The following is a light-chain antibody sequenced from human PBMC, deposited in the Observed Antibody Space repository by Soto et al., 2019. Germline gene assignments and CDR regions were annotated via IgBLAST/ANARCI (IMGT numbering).Light chain of an antibody. V-gene: IGLV2-14*01. CDR3: SSYTSSSTLEWV. CDR2: EVS. Sequence: QNALTQPASVSGSPGQSITISCTGTSSDVGGYNYVSWYQQHPGKAPKLMIYEVSNRPSGVSNRFSGSKSGNTASLTISGLQAEDEADYYCSSYTSSSTLEWVFGGGTKVTVL. CDR1: SSDVGGYNY. J-gene: IGLJ3*02.